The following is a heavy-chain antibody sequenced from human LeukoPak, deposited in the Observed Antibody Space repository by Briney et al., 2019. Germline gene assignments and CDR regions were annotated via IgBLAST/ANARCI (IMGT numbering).Heavy chain of an antibody. J-gene: IGHJ4*02. Sequence: ASVKVSCKASGYTSNYYGITWVRLAPGQGLEWMGWISAYTGNTNYAQKLQGRVTMTTDTSTSTAYMELRSLRSDDTAVYYCARGGYSYGYMGYSDYWGQGTLVSVSS. V-gene: IGHV1-18*01. CDR2: ISAYTGNT. CDR3: ARGGYSYGYMGYSDY. D-gene: IGHD5-18*01. CDR1: GYTSNYYG.